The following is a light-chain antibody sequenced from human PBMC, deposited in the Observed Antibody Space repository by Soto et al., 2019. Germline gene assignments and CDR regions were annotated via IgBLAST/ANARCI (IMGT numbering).Light chain of an antibody. V-gene: IGLV2-23*02. CDR2: EVR. CDR3: CSYARTSTLV. CDR1: NSDVGAYNF. Sequence: QSVLTQPASVSGSPGQSITISCTGTNSDVGAYNFVSWYQQHPGKAPKLLIYEVRNRPSGSSNRFSGSKSGNTASLTISGLQAEDEADYYCCSYARTSTLVFGGGTKLTVL. J-gene: IGLJ3*02.